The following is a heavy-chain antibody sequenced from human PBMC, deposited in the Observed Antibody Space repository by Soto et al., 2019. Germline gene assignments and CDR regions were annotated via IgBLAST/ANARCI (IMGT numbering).Heavy chain of an antibody. V-gene: IGHV5-10-1*01. Sequence: PGESLKISCKGSGYSFTSYWISWVRQMPGKGLEWMGRIDPSDSYTNYSPSFQGHVTISADKSISTAYLQWSSLKASDTAMYYCARRPSVYYYDSSGYGAFDIWGQGTMVTVSS. CDR1: GYSFTSYW. J-gene: IGHJ3*02. D-gene: IGHD3-22*01. CDR3: ARRPSVYYYDSSGYGAFDI. CDR2: IDPSDSYT.